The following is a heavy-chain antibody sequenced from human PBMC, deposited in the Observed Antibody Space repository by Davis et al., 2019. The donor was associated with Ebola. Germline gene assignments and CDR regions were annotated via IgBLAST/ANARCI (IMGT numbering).Heavy chain of an antibody. V-gene: IGHV3-11*04. D-gene: IGHD6-19*01. Sequence: GGSLRLSFAASGFSVSSNYMSWVRQAPGKGLEWVSAISGSGGSTYYADSVKGRFTISRDNAKNSLYLQMNSLRAEDTAVYYCARIVSSGWFYYFDYWGQGTLVTVSS. CDR1: GFSVSSNY. CDR2: ISGSGGST. CDR3: ARIVSSGWFYYFDY. J-gene: IGHJ4*02.